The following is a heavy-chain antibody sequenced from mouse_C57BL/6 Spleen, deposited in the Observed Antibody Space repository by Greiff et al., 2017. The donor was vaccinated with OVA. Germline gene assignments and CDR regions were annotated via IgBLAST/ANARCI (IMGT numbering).Heavy chain of an antibody. D-gene: IGHD3-2*02. CDR2: IDPETGGT. CDR1: GYTFTDYE. V-gene: IGHV1-15*01. J-gene: IGHJ2*01. Sequence: QVQLQQSGAELVRPGASVTLSCKASGYTFTDYEMHWVKQTPVHGLEWIGAIDPETGGTAYNQKFKGKAILTADKSSSTAYMELRSLTSEDSAVYYCTREAQAYYFDDWGQGTTLTVSS. CDR3: TREAQAYYFDD.